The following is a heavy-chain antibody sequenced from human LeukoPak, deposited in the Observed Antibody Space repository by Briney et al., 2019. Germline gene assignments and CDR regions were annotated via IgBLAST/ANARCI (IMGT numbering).Heavy chain of an antibody. J-gene: IGHJ4*02. V-gene: IGHV4-38-2*02. CDR2: IYHSGST. D-gene: IGHD3-10*02. CDR3: ASHSTFAPDY. CDR1: GYSISSGYY. Sequence: PSETLSLTCTVSGYSISSGYYWGWIRQPPGKGLEWIGSIYHSGSTYYNPSLKSRVTISVDTSKNQFSLKLSSVTAADTAVYYCASHSTFAPDYWGQGTLVTVSS.